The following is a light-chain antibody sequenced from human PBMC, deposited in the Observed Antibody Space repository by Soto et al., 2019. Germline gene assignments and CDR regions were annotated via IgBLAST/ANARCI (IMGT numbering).Light chain of an antibody. Sequence: DIQMTQFPSSLSASVGDRVTITCRASLSISTNLSWYQKKPGKAPKLLIYAASTLQSGVSSRFSGTGSGTDFSLTISSLQPEDFAIYFCQQSYITLYSFGQGTNLEIK. CDR2: AAS. CDR1: LSISTN. CDR3: QQSYITLYS. J-gene: IGKJ2*03. V-gene: IGKV1-39*01.